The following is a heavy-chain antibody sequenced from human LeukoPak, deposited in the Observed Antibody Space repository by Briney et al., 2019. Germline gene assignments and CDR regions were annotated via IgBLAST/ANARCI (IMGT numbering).Heavy chain of an antibody. Sequence: GGSLRLACAPSGFTFSDYYMSWIRPAPGKGLEWVPSISSSGSTIYYADSVKGRFTISRDNAKNSLYLQMNSLRAEDTAVYYCARDRSLVAAAAPYFDYWGQGTLVTVSS. CDR1: GFTFSDYY. V-gene: IGHV3-11*04. D-gene: IGHD6-13*01. CDR3: ARDRSLVAAAAPYFDY. J-gene: IGHJ4*02. CDR2: ISSSGSTI.